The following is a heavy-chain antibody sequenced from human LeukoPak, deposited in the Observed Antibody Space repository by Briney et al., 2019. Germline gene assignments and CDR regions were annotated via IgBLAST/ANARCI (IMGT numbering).Heavy chain of an antibody. CDR1: GATFSRNA. V-gene: IGHV1-69*04. CDR2: FIPMVGVE. J-gene: IGHJ6*02. D-gene: IGHD2-15*01. Sequence: SVKVSCKASGATFSRNAISWVRQAPGQGLEWMGRFIPMVGVETYAQNFQGRVTITANRSTNTAYMELSSLRSEDTAVYYCARVQAVGVPVAIDAYYSYGMDVWGQGTAVTASS. CDR3: ARVQAVGVPVAIDAYYSYGMDV.